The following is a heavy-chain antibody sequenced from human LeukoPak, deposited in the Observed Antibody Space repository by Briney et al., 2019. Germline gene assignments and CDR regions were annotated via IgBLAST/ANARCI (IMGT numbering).Heavy chain of an antibody. CDR3: ARADDGYPDY. V-gene: IGHV3-33*08. J-gene: IGHJ4*02. CDR2: IWYDGTNK. Sequence: PTGGSLRLSCAASGFTFSSHGMHWVRQVPGKGLEWVALIWYDGTNKDYVDSVKGRFTISRDNSKNTVYLQMNSLRAEDTAVYYCARADDGYPDYWGQGTLVTVSS. CDR1: GFTFSSHG. D-gene: IGHD5-24*01.